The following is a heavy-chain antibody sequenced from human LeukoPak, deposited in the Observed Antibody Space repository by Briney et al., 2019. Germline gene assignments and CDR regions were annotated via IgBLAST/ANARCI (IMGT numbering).Heavy chain of an antibody. CDR3: ARDRDGSGSYGP. J-gene: IGHJ5*02. V-gene: IGHV4-61*02. CDR1: GGSISSGSYY. CDR2: IYTSGST. D-gene: IGHD3-10*01. Sequence: SQTLSLTCTVSGGSISSGSYYWSWIRQPAGKGLEWIGRIYTSGSTNYNPSLKSRVTISVDTSKNQFSLKLSSVTAADTAVYYCARDRDGSGSYGPWGQGTLVTVSS.